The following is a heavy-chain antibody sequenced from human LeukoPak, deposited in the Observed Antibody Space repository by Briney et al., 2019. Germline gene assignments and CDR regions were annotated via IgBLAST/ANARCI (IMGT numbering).Heavy chain of an antibody. J-gene: IGHJ2*01. D-gene: IGHD5-18*01. Sequence: PGGSLRLSCAASSFTFSNAWMNWVRQAPGKGLEWVGRIKSKTDGATAEYAAPVKGRFTISRDDSKNTLYLQMNSLKTEDTATYYCIRDGGYRFALYWFFDLWGRGTLVTVSS. V-gene: IGHV3-15*07. CDR3: IRDGGYRFALYWFFDL. CDR1: SFTFSNAW. CDR2: IKSKTDGATA.